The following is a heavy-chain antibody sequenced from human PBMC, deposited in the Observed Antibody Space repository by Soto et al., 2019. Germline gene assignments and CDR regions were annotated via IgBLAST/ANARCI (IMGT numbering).Heavy chain of an antibody. CDR1: GFTFSSYE. J-gene: IGHJ2*01. V-gene: IGHV3-48*03. D-gene: IGHD6-13*01. CDR2: ISSSGSTI. CDR3: ARSHSSSWYHNWYFDL. Sequence: PGGSLRLSCAASGFTFSSYEMNWVRQAPGKGLEWVSYISSSGSTIYYADSVKGRFTISRDNAKNSPYLQMNSLRAEDTAVYYCARSHSSSWYHNWYFDLWGRGTLVTVSS.